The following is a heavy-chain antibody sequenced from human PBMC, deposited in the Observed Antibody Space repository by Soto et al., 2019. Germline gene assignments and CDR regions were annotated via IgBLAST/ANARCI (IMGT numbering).Heavy chain of an antibody. CDR3: ARGWGRIFDY. CDR1: GGSISSGGYY. J-gene: IGHJ4*02. V-gene: IGHV4-39*07. D-gene: IGHD7-27*01. Sequence: SETLSLTCTVSGGSISSGGYYWSWIRQPPGKGLEWIGEINHSGSTNYNPSLKSRVTISIDTSKNQFSLKLSSVTAADTAVYYCARGWGRIFDYWGQGTLVNVSS. CDR2: INHSGST.